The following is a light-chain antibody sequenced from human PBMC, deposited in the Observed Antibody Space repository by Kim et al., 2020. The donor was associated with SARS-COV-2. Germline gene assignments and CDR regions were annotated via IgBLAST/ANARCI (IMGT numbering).Light chain of an antibody. V-gene: IGKV3-15*01. CDR2: GAS. J-gene: IGKJ1*01. Sequence: SPGERATRSCRASQSISSNLAWYQQKPGQAPRLLIYGASTRATGIPARFSGSGSGTEFTLTISRLQSEDFAFYYCQQYNNWPPWTFGQGTKVDIK. CDR3: QQYNNWPPWT. CDR1: QSISSN.